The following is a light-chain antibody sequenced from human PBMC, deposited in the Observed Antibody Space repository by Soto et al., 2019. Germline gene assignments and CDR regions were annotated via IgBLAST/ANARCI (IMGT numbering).Light chain of an antibody. CDR2: GVS. J-gene: IGKJ1*01. V-gene: IGKV3-20*01. Sequence: IVLTQSPGTLSLSPWETATFYCRAIQSLTSSYLAWYQQRPGQAPSLLIYGVSSRATGIPDRFSGSGSGTDFTLTISRLEPEDSAVYYCQQYGSSPTWTFGQGTKVDIK. CDR3: QQYGSSPTWT. CDR1: QSLTSSY.